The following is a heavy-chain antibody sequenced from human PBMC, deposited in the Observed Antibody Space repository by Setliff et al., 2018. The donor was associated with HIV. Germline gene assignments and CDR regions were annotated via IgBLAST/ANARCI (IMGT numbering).Heavy chain of an antibody. CDR1: GGSISSGSYY. Sequence: PSETLSLTCTVSGGSISSGSYYWSWIRQPAGKGLEWIGRIYYSGSTYYNPSLKSRVTLSADTSKNQLSLSLTSVTAADTAMYYCARHRDCGPHYYYYMDVWGKGTTVTVSS. CDR2: IYYSGST. CDR3: ARHRDCGPHYYYYMDV. D-gene: IGHD2-21*02. J-gene: IGHJ6*03. V-gene: IGHV4-39*01.